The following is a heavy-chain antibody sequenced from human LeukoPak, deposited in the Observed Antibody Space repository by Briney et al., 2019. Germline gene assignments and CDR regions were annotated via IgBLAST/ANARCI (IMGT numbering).Heavy chain of an antibody. V-gene: IGHV3-30*18. CDR3: AKDYGEVGYFDY. CDR1: GFTFSSYG. D-gene: IGHD4-17*01. CDR2: ISYDGSNK. J-gene: IGHJ4*02. Sequence: AGGSLRLSCAASGFTFSSYGMHWVRQAPGKGLEWVAVISYDGSNKYYADSVKGRFTISRDNSKNTLYLQMNSLRAEDTAVYYCAKDYGEVGYFDYGGQGTLVTVS.